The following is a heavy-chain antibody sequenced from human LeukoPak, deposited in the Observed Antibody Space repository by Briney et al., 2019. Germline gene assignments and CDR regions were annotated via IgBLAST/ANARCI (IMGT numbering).Heavy chain of an antibody. J-gene: IGHJ6*03. CDR1: GGTFSSYA. V-gene: IGHV1-69*05. Sequence: SVKVSCKASGGTFSSYAISWVRQAPGQGLEWMGGIIPIFGTANYAQKFQGRVTITTDESTSTAYMELSSLRSEDTAVYYCARGGPVVVPAAGYYYYMDVWGKGTTVTVSS. D-gene: IGHD2-2*01. CDR2: IIPIFGTA. CDR3: ARGGPVVVPAAGYYYYMDV.